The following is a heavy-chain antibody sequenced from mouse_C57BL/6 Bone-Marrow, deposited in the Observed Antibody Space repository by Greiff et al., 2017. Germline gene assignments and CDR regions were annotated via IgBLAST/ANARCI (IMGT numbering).Heavy chain of an antibody. J-gene: IGHJ2*01. CDR3: TTLGLLLFDY. V-gene: IGHV14-4*01. CDR1: GFNIKDDY. Sequence: EVQLQQSGAELVRPGASVKLSCTASGFNIKDDYMHWVKQRPEQGLEWIGWIDPENGDTEYASKFQGKVTITADTSSNTAYLQLSSLTSEDTAVYYCTTLGLLLFDYWGQGTTLTVSS. D-gene: IGHD1-1*01. CDR2: IDPENGDT.